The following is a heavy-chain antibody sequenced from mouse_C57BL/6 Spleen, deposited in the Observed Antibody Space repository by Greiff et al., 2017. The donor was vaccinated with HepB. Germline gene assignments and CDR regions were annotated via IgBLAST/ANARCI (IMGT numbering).Heavy chain of an antibody. V-gene: IGHV1-69*01. J-gene: IGHJ2*01. D-gene: IGHD3-2*02. CDR1: GYTFTSYW. Sequence: QVQLQQPGAELVMPGASVKLSCKASGYTFTSYWMHWVKQRPGQGLEWIGEIDPSDSYTNYNQKFKGKSTLTVDKSSSTAYMQLSSLTSEDSAVYYCAISVDSSGDYWGQGTTLTVSS. CDR2: IDPSDSYT. CDR3: AISVDSSGDY.